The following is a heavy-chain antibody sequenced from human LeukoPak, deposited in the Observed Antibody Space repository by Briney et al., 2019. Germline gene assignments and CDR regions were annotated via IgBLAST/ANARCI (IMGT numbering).Heavy chain of an antibody. CDR2: ISSSGDTI. CDR3: AELGITMIGGV. Sequence: GGALRVSCVASGFTFHNYEMNWGRQAPGKGQEWGSYISSSGDTIYYADAVKGRFTISRDNAKNSLYLQMNSLRAEDTAVYYCAELGITMIGGVWGKGTTVTISS. V-gene: IGHV3-48*03. J-gene: IGHJ6*04. D-gene: IGHD3-10*02. CDR1: GFTFHNYE.